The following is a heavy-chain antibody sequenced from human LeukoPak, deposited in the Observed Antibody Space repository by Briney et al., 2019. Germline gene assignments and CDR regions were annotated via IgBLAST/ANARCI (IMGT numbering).Heavy chain of an antibody. J-gene: IGHJ5*02. Sequence: GGSLRLSCAASGFTFSSYSMNWVRQAPGKGLEWVSYISSSSSTIYYADSVKGRFTISRDNAKNSLYLQMNSLRAEDTAVYYCARASSLYYDFWSGITAWGQGSLVTVSS. CDR2: ISSSSSTI. CDR1: GFTFSSYS. V-gene: IGHV3-48*01. CDR3: ARASSLYYDFWSGITA. D-gene: IGHD3-3*01.